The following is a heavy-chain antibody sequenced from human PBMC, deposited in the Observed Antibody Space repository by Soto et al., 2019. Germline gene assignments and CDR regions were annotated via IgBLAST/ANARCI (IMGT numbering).Heavy chain of an antibody. CDR1: GGSFSGYY. D-gene: IGHD3-3*01. V-gene: IGHV4-34*01. CDR3: ARGRDPSSSYDFWSGYPLTN. CDR2: INHSGST. J-gene: IGHJ4*02. Sequence: PSETLSLTCAVYGGSFSGYYWSWIRQPPGKGLEWIGEINHSGSTNYNPSLKSRVTISVDTSKNQFSLKLSSVTAADTAVYYCARGRDPSSSYDFWSGYPLTNWGQGTLVTVSS.